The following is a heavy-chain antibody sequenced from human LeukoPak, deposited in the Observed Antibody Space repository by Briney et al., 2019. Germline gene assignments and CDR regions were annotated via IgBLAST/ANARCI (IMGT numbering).Heavy chain of an antibody. CDR1: GMSITSRHY. CDR2: TSHSDSP. D-gene: IGHD3-16*01. Sequence: NPAETLSLTCSVSGMSITSRHYWGWIRQPPGKGLEWIGSTSHSDSPYYNPSLESRVTISLDTSRNQFSLKLTSVTAADTAVYYCARDFGETSLPNWFDPWGQGTLVIVSS. V-gene: IGHV4-38-2*02. CDR3: ARDFGETSLPNWFDP. J-gene: IGHJ5*02.